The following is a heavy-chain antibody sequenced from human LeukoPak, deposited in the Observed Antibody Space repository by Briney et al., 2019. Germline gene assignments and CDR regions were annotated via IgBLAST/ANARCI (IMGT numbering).Heavy chain of an antibody. D-gene: IGHD3-10*01. CDR1: GYTFTSYD. Sequence: ASVKVSCKASGYTFTSYDINWVRQATGQGLEWMGWMNPNSGNTGYAQKFQGRVTMTRNTSISTAYMELSSLRSEDTAVYYCARGSLRRLLWFGGTLYGMDVWGQGTTVTVSS. J-gene: IGHJ6*02. CDR3: ARGSLRRLLWFGGTLYGMDV. V-gene: IGHV1-8*01. CDR2: MNPNSGNT.